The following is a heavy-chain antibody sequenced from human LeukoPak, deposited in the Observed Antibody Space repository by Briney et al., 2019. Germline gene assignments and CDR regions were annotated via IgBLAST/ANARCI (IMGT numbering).Heavy chain of an antibody. V-gene: IGHV4-38-2*02. Sequence: SETLSLTCTVSGGSISSYYWSWIRQPPGKGLEWIGSIYHSGSTYYNPSLKSRVTISVDTSKNQFSLKLSSVTAADTAVYYCAREPGMGYWGQGTLVTVSS. CDR2: IYHSGST. J-gene: IGHJ4*02. D-gene: IGHD3-10*01. CDR3: AREPGMGY. CDR1: GGSISSYY.